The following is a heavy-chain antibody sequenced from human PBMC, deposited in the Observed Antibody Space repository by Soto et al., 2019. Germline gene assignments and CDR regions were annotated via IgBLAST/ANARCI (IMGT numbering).Heavy chain of an antibody. D-gene: IGHD6-13*01. CDR3: ARHSSSWPIFDY. J-gene: IGHJ4*02. Sequence: SETLSLTCTVSGGSIGNSDWSWIRKSPGKGLEWIGYIYYSGSSNYNPSLKSRVSISVDTSKNQFSLKLSSVTAADTAVYYCARHSSSWPIFDYWGQGTLVTVS. V-gene: IGHV4-59*08. CDR1: GGSIGNSD. CDR2: IYYSGSS.